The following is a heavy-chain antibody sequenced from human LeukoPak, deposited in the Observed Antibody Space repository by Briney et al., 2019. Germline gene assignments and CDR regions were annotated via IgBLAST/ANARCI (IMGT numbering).Heavy chain of an antibody. D-gene: IGHD3-10*01. CDR1: GYSISSGHY. V-gene: IGHV4-38-2*02. J-gene: IGHJ4*02. CDR3: ARLWFGEFGGIDY. Sequence: PSETLSLTCTVSGYSISSGHYWGWIRQPPGKGLEWIGSIYHSGSTYYNPSLKSRVTISVDMSKNQFSLKLSSVTAADTAVYYCARLWFGEFGGIDYWGQGTLVTVSS. CDR2: IYHSGST.